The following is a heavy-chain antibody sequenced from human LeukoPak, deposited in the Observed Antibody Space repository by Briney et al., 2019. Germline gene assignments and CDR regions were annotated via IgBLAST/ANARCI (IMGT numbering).Heavy chain of an antibody. CDR1: GYSFTSYW. J-gene: IGHJ3*02. CDR3: ARTSGAAAGPDAFDI. CDR2: IYPGDSDT. D-gene: IGHD6-13*01. Sequence: GESLKISCKGSGYSFTSYWIGWVRQMPGKGLEWMGIIYPGDSDTRYSPSFQGQVTISADKSISTAYLQWSSLKASDTAMYYCARTSGAAAGPDAFDIWGQGTMVTVSS. V-gene: IGHV5-51*01.